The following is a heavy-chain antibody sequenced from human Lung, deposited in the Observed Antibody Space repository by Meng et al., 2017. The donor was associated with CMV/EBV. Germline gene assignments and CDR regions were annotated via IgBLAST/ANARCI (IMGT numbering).Heavy chain of an antibody. CDR3: ARMYSGARPFDS. CDR1: GFSFRSYE. D-gene: IGHD2-21*01. J-gene: IGHJ4*02. V-gene: IGHV3-48*03. CDR2: ISSGDSPT. Sequence: SLKISCAASGFSFRSYEMHWVRQAPGKGLEWVAYISSGDSPTYYTDSVKGRFAISRDNAKDSLFLQMNSLRVDDTAIYFCARMYSGARPFDSWGQGTLVTFSS.